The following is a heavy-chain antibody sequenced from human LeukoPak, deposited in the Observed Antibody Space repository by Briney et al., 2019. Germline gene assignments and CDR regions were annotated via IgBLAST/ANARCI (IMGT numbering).Heavy chain of an antibody. CDR1: GYTFTSYA. D-gene: IGHD3-22*01. CDR3: AREGVHDSSDLGAFDI. J-gene: IGHJ3*02. Sequence: ASVKVSCKASGYTFTSYAMNWVRQAPGQGLEWMGWINTNTGNPTYAQGFTGRFVFSLDTSVSTAYLQISSLKAEDTAVYYCAREGVHDSSDLGAFDIWGQGTMVTVSS. CDR2: INTNTGNP. V-gene: IGHV7-4-1*02.